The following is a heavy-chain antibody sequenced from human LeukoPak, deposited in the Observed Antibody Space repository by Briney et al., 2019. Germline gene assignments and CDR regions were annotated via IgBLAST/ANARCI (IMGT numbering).Heavy chain of an antibody. CDR3: ARVGYDSSGYYAFDI. CDR2: INHSGST. Sequence: PSETLSLTCAVYGVSFSGYYWSWIRQPPGKGLEWIGEINHSGSTNYNPSLKSRVTISVDKSKNQFSLKLSSVTAADTAVYYCARVGYDSSGYYAFDIWGQGTMVTVSS. V-gene: IGHV4-34*01. CDR1: GVSFSGYY. J-gene: IGHJ3*02. D-gene: IGHD3-22*01.